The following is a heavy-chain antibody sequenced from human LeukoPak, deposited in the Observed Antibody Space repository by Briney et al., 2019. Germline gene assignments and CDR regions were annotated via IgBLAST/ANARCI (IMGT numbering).Heavy chain of an antibody. Sequence: GSSVKVSCKASGVTFSSYAISWVRRAPGQGLEWVGGSIAIFCTGDYAQTYQGRVTITADASTSTAYMELSSLRSEATAVYYCARATPSPIAAYNWFDPWGQGTLVTVSS. CDR1: GVTFSSYA. V-gene: IGHV1-69*01. D-gene: IGHD5-12*01. CDR2: SIAIFCTG. CDR3: ARATPSPIAAYNWFDP. J-gene: IGHJ5*02.